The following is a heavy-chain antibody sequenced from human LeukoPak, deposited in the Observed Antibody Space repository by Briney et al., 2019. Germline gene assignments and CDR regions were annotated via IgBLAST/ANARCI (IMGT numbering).Heavy chain of an antibody. D-gene: IGHD1-26*01. V-gene: IGHV3-64*02. J-gene: IGHJ4*02. Sequence: PGGSLRLSCAASGFTFSTYAMHWVRQAPGKGLEYISSISSDGGNTYYADSVKGSFTISRDNSNNTLYLQMCRLRAEDMDVYYCARSNHIVGATYFDYWGQGTLVTVSS. CDR1: GFTFSTYA. CDR3: ARSNHIVGATYFDY. CDR2: ISSDGGNT.